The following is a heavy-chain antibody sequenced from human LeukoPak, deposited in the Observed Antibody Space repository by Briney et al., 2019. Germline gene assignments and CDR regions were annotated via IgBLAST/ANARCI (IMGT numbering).Heavy chain of an antibody. CDR3: ARQPLIRDCGGDCEFDY. D-gene: IGHD2-21*02. CDR2: IYPGDSNT. J-gene: IGHJ4*02. CDR1: GYSFSNYW. Sequence: GESLKISCKGSGYSFSNYWIGWVRQMPGKGLEWMGIIYPGDSNTRYSPSFQGQVTISADKSISTAYLQWTSLKASDTAIYYCARQPLIRDCGGDCEFDYWGQGTRVSVSS. V-gene: IGHV5-51*01.